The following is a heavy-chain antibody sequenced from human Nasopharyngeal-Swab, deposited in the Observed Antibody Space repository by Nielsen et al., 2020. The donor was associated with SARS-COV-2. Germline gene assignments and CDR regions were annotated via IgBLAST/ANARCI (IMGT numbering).Heavy chain of an antibody. CDR1: GGSISSYY. CDR3: ARTQLWGAFDI. Sequence: SQTLSLTCTVSGGSISSYYWSWIRPPPGKGLEWIGYIYYSGSTNYNPSLKGRVTISVDTSKSQFSLKLSSVTAADTAVYYCARTQLWGAFDIWGQGTMVTVSS. CDR2: IYYSGST. D-gene: IGHD5-18*01. J-gene: IGHJ3*02. V-gene: IGHV4-59*13.